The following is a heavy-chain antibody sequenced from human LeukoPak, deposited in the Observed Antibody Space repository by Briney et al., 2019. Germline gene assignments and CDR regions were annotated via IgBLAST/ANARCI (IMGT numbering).Heavy chain of an antibody. CDR1: GGSFSGYY. CDR3: ARGEDGDYAFDI. V-gene: IGHV4-34*01. Sequence: SETLSLTCAVYGGSFSGYYWSWIRQPPGKGLEWIGEINHSGSTNYNPSLKSRVTISVDTSKNQFSLKLSSVTAADTAVYHCARGEDGDYAFDIWGQGTMVTVSS. D-gene: IGHD4-17*01. J-gene: IGHJ3*02. CDR2: INHSGST.